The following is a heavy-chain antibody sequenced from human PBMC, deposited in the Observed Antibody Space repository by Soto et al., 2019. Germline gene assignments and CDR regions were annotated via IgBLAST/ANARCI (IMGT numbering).Heavy chain of an antibody. Sequence: GGSLRLSCAASGFTFSIYAMSWVRQAPGKGLKWVSTISHRNATTYYADSVKGRFTVSRDNSKNTLYLQMNSLRAEDTAVYYCARPIVELIPYFDHWGQGSLVTVSS. J-gene: IGHJ4*02. CDR3: ARPIVELIPYFDH. D-gene: IGHD3-22*01. CDR2: ISHRNATT. V-gene: IGHV3-23*01. CDR1: GFTFSIYA.